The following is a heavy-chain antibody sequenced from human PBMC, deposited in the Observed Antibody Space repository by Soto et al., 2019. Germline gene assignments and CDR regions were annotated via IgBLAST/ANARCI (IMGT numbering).Heavy chain of an antibody. J-gene: IGHJ1*01. CDR2: VISASGSV. CDR1: GRIFSSFP. D-gene: IGHD5-18*01. CDR3: ARVGSRDAYNYVLDH. Sequence: QVQVVRSGAEVKKPGSSVKISCKASGRIFSSFPTSWVRQVPGQGLEWMGGVISASGSVTYAPKFQGRVTITAVNSAGMGYLELTSLTSEDTAIYYCARVGSRDAYNYVLDHWGPGTMVTVSS. V-gene: IGHV1-69*06.